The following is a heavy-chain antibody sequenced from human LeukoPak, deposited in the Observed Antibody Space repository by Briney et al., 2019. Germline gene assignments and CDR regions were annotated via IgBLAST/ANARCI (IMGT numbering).Heavy chain of an antibody. CDR1: GGSISSSSYY. CDR2: ICYSGST. V-gene: IGHV4-39*01. J-gene: IGHJ5*02. Sequence: SETLSLTCTVSGGSISSSSYYWGWIRQPPGKGLEWIGSICYSGSTYYNPSLKSRVTISVDTSKNQFSLKLSSVTAADTAVYYCARHRGGSWFDPWGQGTLVTVSS. CDR3: ARHRGGSWFDP. D-gene: IGHD3-10*01.